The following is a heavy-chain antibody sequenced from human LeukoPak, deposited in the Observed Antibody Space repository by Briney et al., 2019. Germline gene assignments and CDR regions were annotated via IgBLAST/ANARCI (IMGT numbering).Heavy chain of an antibody. V-gene: IGHV3-23*01. CDR3: AKASMVRGVKYWFDP. CDR2: ISGTGGST. CDR1: GFTFSNYA. D-gene: IGHD3-10*01. Sequence: GGSLRLSCAASGFTFSNYAMNWVRQAPGKGLEWVSAISGTGGSTYYADSVKGRFIISRDNSKNTLYLQMNSLRAEDTAVYYCAKASMVRGVKYWFDPWGQGTLVTVSS. J-gene: IGHJ5*02.